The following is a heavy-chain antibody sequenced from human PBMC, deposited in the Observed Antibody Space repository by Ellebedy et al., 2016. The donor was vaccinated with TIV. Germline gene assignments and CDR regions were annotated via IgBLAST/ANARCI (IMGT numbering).Heavy chain of an antibody. V-gene: IGHV3-7*03. CDR1: GLTFSRCW. Sequence: GESLKISCAASGLTFSRCWMIWVRQAPGKGLEWVASINEDGTETYYVDSVKGRFTISRDNAKNSLYLQMNSLRADDTAVYYCAKTGRYSSGGLGYYFDYWGQGTLVTVSS. CDR2: INEDGTET. D-gene: IGHD6-19*01. CDR3: AKTGRYSSGGLGYYFDY. J-gene: IGHJ4*02.